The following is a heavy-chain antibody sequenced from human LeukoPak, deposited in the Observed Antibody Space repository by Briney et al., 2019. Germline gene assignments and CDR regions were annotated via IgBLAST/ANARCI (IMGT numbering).Heavy chain of an antibody. Sequence: PSETLSLTCAVYGGSFSAYYWSWVGQPPGKGLECIGEINHSGSTNYNPSLTRRGTISVETSKNQSSLKLSSVTAADTAVYYCARVRIQLWAPYGMDVWGKGTTVTVSS. CDR3: ARVRIQLWAPYGMDV. CDR1: GGSFSAYY. V-gene: IGHV4-34*01. J-gene: IGHJ6*04. CDR2: INHSGST. D-gene: IGHD5-18*01.